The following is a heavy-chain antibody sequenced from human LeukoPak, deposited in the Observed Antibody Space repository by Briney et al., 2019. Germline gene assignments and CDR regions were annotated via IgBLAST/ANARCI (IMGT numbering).Heavy chain of an antibody. Sequence: PGRSLRLXCAASGFTFSSYGMHWVRQAPGKGLEWVAVIWYDGSNKYYADSVKGRFTISRDNSKNTLYLQMNSLRAEDTAVYYSAKVGPGIAAAGTHFGAFDIWGQGTMVTVSS. CDR2: IWYDGSNK. CDR1: GFTFSSYG. D-gene: IGHD6-13*01. CDR3: AKVGPGIAAAGTHFGAFDI. V-gene: IGHV3-33*06. J-gene: IGHJ3*02.